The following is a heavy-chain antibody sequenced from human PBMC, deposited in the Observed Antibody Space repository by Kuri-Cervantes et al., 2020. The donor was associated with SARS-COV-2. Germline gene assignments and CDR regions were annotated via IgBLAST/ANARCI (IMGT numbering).Heavy chain of an antibody. D-gene: IGHD3-22*01. Sequence: ASVKVSCKASGYTFTSYGISWVRQAPGQGLEWMGWISAYNGNTNYAQKLQGRVTMTTDTSTSTAYMELSSLRSEDTAVYYCAREYYDSSGYYPVDYWGQGTLVTVSS. V-gene: IGHV1-18*01. CDR1: GYTFTSYG. J-gene: IGHJ4*02. CDR3: AREYYDSSGYYPVDY. CDR2: ISAYNGNT.